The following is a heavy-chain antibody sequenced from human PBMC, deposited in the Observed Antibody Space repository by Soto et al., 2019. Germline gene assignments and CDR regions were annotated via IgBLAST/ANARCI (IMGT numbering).Heavy chain of an antibody. V-gene: IGHV3-23*01. CDR2: ISGSGGST. CDR1: GFTFSSYA. J-gene: IGHJ4*02. Sequence: GGSLRLSCAASGFTFSSYAMSWVRQAPGKGLEWVSAISGSGGSTYYADSVKGRFTISRDNSKNTLYLQMNSLRAEDTAVYYCAKDPAWVRYYDILTGYYDYWGQGTLVTVSS. D-gene: IGHD3-9*01. CDR3: AKDPAWVRYYDILTGYYDY.